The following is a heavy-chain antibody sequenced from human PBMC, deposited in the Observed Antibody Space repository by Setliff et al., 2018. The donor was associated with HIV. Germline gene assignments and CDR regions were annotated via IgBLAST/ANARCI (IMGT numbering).Heavy chain of an antibody. CDR1: GFTFSTYN. V-gene: IGHV3-21*01. CDR2: ISSSSGYI. J-gene: IGHJ6*02. Sequence: GGSLRLSCAASGFTFSTYNTYWVRQAPGKGLEWVSSISSSSGYIYYADSVKGRFTISRDNAKSSLYLQMNSLRAEDTAVYYCASPYCSSPSCYVDYYYYGLDLWGQGTTVTVSS. D-gene: IGHD2-2*01. CDR3: ASPYCSSPSCYVDYYYYGLDL.